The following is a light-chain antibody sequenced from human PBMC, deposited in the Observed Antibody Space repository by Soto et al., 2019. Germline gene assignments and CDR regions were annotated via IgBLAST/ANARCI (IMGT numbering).Light chain of an antibody. CDR3: QQSFAWPPMT. Sequence: EVVMTQSPATLSVSPGERATLSCRASETVATNLAWYQQKPGQAPRLLISGASTRAAGISDRFRGSGSGTEFTLTISSLRSEDSPTYHCQQSFAWPPMTSGHGTQVDIK. CDR2: GAS. V-gene: IGKV3-15*01. J-gene: IGKJ1*01. CDR1: ETVATN.